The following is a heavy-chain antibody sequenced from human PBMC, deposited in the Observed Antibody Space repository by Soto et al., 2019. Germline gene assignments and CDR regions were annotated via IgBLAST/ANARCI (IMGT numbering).Heavy chain of an antibody. D-gene: IGHD4-17*01. CDR3: ARALTTGYYYYYMDV. J-gene: IGHJ6*03. Sequence: TLSLTCTVSGGSISSGGYYWSWIRQHPGKGLEWIGYIYYSGSTYYNPSLKSRVTISVDTSKNQFSLKLSSVTAADTAVYYCARALTTGYYYYYMDVWGKGTTVTVSS. CDR2: IYYSGST. V-gene: IGHV4-31*03. CDR1: GGSISSGGYY.